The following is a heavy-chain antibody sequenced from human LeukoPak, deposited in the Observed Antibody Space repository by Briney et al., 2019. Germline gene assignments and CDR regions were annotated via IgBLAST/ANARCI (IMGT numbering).Heavy chain of an antibody. CDR3: ARGHCTNAVCRTFDY. V-gene: IGHV1-2*02. J-gene: IGHJ4*02. CDR2: INADKGGT. Sequence: GASVKVSCKASGYTFTGYYIYWVRHTPGQGLEWMVWINADKGGTRSAEKFQGRVTMTRDTSISTAYMELSRLTSDDTALYYCARGHCTNAVCRTFDYWGQGTLVTVSS. D-gene: IGHD2-8*01. CDR1: GYTFTGYY.